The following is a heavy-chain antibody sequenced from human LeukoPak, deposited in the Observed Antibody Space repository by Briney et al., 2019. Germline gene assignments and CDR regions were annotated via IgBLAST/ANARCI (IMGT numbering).Heavy chain of an antibody. CDR1: GFTLGSHD. CDR3: VREARGYHYTYFDY. J-gene: IGHJ4*02. V-gene: IGHV3-13*01. CDR2: VSSGFHS. D-gene: IGHD5-18*01. Sequence: GGSLRLSCTASGFTLGSHDMHWVRQIPGQGLEWVAAVSSGFHSFFADSVQGRFTVSREDARNSLYLQMNSLRAGDTAVYYCVREARGYHYTYFDYWGQGTLVTVSS.